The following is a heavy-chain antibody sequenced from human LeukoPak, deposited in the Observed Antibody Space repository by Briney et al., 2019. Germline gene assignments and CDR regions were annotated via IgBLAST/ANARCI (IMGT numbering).Heavy chain of an antibody. Sequence: GGALRLSCAASGFTFSSYDMTWVRQAPGRGLEWVSSIRPSGDNTYYGDSVKGRFTISRDNAKNSLYLQMNSLRAEDTAVYYCARAVVTGDPPYYYYYMDVWGKGTTVTISS. CDR2: IRPSGDNT. CDR3: ARAVVTGDPPYYYYYMDV. CDR1: GFTFSSYD. J-gene: IGHJ6*03. V-gene: IGHV3-21*01. D-gene: IGHD4-23*01.